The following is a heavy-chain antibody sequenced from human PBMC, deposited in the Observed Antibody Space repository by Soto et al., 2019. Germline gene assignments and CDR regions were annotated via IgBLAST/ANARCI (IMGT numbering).Heavy chain of an antibody. Sequence: SGPTLVNPTQTLTLTCTFSGFSLSTSGMCASWIRQPPGKALEWLALIDWDDDKYYSTSLKTRLTISKDTSKNQVVLTMTNMAPVDTATYYCAHAGYSSGWYADKYFDYWGQGTLVTVSS. CDR2: IDWDDDK. CDR1: GFSLSTSGMC. J-gene: IGHJ4*02. D-gene: IGHD6-19*01. V-gene: IGHV2-70*12. CDR3: AHAGYSSGWYADKYFDY.